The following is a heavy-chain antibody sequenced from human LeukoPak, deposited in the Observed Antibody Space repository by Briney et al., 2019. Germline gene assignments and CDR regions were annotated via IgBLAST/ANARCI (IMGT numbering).Heavy chain of an antibody. Sequence: SQTLSLTCTVSGGSISSGSYYWSWIRQPAGKGLEWIGRIYTSGSTNYSPSLKSRVTISVDTSKNQFSLKLSSVTAADTAVYYCARAKQSGGFDYWGQGTLVTVSS. CDR2: IYTSGST. J-gene: IGHJ4*02. D-gene: IGHD6-25*01. V-gene: IGHV4-61*02. CDR3: ARAKQSGGFDY. CDR1: GGSISSGSYY.